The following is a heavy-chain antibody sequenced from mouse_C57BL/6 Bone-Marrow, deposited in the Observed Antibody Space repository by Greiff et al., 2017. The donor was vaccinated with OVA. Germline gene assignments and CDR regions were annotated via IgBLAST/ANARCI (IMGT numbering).Heavy chain of an antibody. CDR3: TTGGYDYDGKYFDY. Sequence: EVQLVESGAELVRPGASVKLSCTASGFNIKDDYMHWVKQRPEQGLEWIGWIDPENGDTEYASKFQGKATITADTSSNTAYLQLSSLTSEDTAVYYCTTGGYDYDGKYFDYWGQGTTLTVSS. V-gene: IGHV14-4*01. CDR1: GFNIKDDY. D-gene: IGHD2-4*01. CDR2: IDPENGDT. J-gene: IGHJ2*01.